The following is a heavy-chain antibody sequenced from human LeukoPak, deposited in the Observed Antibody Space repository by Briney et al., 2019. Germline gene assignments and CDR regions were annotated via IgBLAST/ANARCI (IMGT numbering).Heavy chain of an antibody. CDR3: ARGLATRNYFDY. D-gene: IGHD5-24*01. J-gene: IGHJ4*02. CDR2: IIPIFGTA. V-gene: IGHV1-69*05. Sequence: SVKVSCKASGGTFSSHAISWVRQAPGQGLEWMGGIIPIFGTANYAQKFQGRVTITTDESTSTAYMELSSLRSEDTAVYYCARGLATRNYFDYWGQGTLVTVSS. CDR1: GGTFSSHA.